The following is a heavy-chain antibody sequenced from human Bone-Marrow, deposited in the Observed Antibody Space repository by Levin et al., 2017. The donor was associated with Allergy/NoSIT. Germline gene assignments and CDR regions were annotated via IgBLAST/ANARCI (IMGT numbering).Heavy chain of an antibody. CDR3: VKDYISYDYYGLDV. V-gene: IGHV3-23*01. J-gene: IGHJ6*01. Sequence: LSLTCAASGFAFSSSAMSWVRLAPGKGLEWVSAITGSGGSTFYADSVKGRFTIYKDNFGSTLYLQMSGLRAEDTAGYYCVKDYISYDYYGLDVWGQGTAVTVSS. CDR2: ITGSGGST. D-gene: IGHD2/OR15-2a*01. CDR1: GFAFSSSA.